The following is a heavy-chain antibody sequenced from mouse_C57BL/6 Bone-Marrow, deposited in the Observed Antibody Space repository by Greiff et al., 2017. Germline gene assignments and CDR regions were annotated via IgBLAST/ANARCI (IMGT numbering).Heavy chain of an antibody. D-gene: IGHD2-4*01. CDR2: MHPKGGSP. V-gene: IGHV1-64*01. J-gene: IGHJ4*01. CDR3: ARSYDYDDYTMDY. Sequence: QVQLQQSGAELVKPGASVKLSCKASGYTFTNYWMHWVKQRPGQGLEWIGMMHPKGGSPDYNEKFKSEATLSVDKSSRTAYMELSSLTSEDSAVYYCARSYDYDDYTMDYWGQGTSVTVSS. CDR1: GYTFTNYW.